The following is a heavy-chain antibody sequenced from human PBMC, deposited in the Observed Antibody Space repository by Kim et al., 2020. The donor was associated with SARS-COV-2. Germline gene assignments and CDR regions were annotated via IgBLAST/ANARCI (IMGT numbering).Heavy chain of an antibody. J-gene: IGHJ5*02. D-gene: IGHD3-9*01. V-gene: IGHV4-30-2*05. CDR3: ASLILTGYNWFDP. Sequence: YNPSLKSRVTISVDTSKNQFSLKLSSVTAADTAVYYCASLILTGYNWFDPWGQGTLVTVSS.